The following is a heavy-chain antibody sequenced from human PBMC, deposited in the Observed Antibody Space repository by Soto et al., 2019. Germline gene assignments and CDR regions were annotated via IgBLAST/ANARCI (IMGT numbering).Heavy chain of an antibody. Sequence: GGSLRLSCVASGFYFSDYAMHWARQAPGKGLEWVALVSPDGSNEYYSHSARGRFTVSRDNSQNTVYLHLSSLRPDDSGLYFCARENSRVAPRLFQHWGHGTLVTVSS. V-gene: IGHV3-30-3*01. CDR1: GFYFSDYA. CDR3: ARENSRVAPRLFQH. D-gene: IGHD6-6*01. CDR2: VSPDGSNE. J-gene: IGHJ1*01.